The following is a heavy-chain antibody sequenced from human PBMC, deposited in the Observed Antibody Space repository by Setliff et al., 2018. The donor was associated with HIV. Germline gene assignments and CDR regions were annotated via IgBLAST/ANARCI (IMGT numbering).Heavy chain of an antibody. CDR1: EYIFTDYF. V-gene: IGHV1-3*01. J-gene: IGHJ5*02. CDR2: INAGNGNR. D-gene: IGHD3-16*01. CDR3: ARGGVWGLNVMS. Sequence: ASVKVSCKASEYIFTDYFIHWVRQAPGQRPEWMARINAGNGNREYSPKFQGRGTITADTSASTMYMELSSLRSEDTAIYYCARGGVWGLNVMSWGQGTLVTVSS.